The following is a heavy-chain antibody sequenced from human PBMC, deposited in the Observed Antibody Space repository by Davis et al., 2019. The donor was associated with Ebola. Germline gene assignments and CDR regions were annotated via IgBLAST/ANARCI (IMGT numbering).Heavy chain of an antibody. J-gene: IGHJ6*02. CDR2: INSDGSST. Sequence: GESLKISCAASGFTFSSYWMHWVRQAPGKGLVWVSRINSDGSSTSYADSVKGRFTISRDNAKNTLYLQKNSLRVEDTAVYYCAREGVVVADVLYYYYGMDVWGQGTTVTVSS. CDR1: GFTFSSYW. D-gene: IGHD2-15*01. CDR3: AREGVVVADVLYYYYGMDV. V-gene: IGHV3-74*01.